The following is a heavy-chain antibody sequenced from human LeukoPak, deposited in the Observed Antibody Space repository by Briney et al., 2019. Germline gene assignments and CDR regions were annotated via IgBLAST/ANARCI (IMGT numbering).Heavy chain of an antibody. CDR2: IDYSGST. D-gene: IGHD3-3*01. CDR1: GGSISSYY. Sequence: SETLSLTCTVSGGSISSYYWSWIRQPPGTGLEWIGYIDYSGSTNYNPSLKSRVTISVDTSKNQFSLKLSSVTAADTAVYYCARMIGSGYIDYYYYYYGMDVWGQGTTVTVSS. J-gene: IGHJ6*02. V-gene: IGHV4-59*08. CDR3: ARMIGSGYIDYYYYYYGMDV.